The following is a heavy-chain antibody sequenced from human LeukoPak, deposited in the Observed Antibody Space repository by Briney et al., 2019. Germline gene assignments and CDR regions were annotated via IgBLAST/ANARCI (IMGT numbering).Heavy chain of an antibody. CDR1: GFTFSSYS. D-gene: IGHD3-22*01. J-gene: IGHJ6*02. V-gene: IGHV3-48*02. Sequence: PGGSLRLSCAASGFTFSSYSMNWVRQAPGKGLEWVSYISSSSSTIYYADSVKGRFTISRDNAKNSLYLQMNSLRDEDTAVYYCARDHYYDSSGFLYYCYYGMDVWGQGTTVTVSS. CDR3: ARDHYYDSSGFLYYCYYGMDV. CDR2: ISSSSSTI.